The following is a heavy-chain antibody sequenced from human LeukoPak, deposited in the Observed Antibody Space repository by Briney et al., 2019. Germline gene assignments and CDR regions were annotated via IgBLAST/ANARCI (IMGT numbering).Heavy chain of an antibody. CDR1: GFTFSSYA. D-gene: IGHD6-6*01. J-gene: IGHJ4*02. V-gene: IGHV3-23*01. Sequence: GGSLRLSCAASGFTFSSYAMSWVRQAPGKGLEGVSAISGSGGSTYYADSVKGRFTISRDNSNNTLYLQMNSLRAEDTAVYYCAQRVSSSSFDYWGQGTLVTVSS. CDR3: AQRVSSSSFDY. CDR2: ISGSGGST.